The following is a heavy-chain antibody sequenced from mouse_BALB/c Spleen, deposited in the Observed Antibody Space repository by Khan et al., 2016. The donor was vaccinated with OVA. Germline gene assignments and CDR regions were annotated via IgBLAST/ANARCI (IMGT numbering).Heavy chain of an antibody. Sequence: VQLQESGAELARPGASVKMSCKASGYTFTSYTMHWVKQRPGQGLEWIGYINPSSGYTNYNQKFKDKATLTADKSSSTAYMQLSSLQSEDSAVYYCARLRRLREAMDYWGQGTSVTVSS. D-gene: IGHD1-2*01. CDR3: ARLRRLREAMDY. V-gene: IGHV1-4*01. CDR2: INPSSGYT. J-gene: IGHJ4*01. CDR1: GYTFTSYT.